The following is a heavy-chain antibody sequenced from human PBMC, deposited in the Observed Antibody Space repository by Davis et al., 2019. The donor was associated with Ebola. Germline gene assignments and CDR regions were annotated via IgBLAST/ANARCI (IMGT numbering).Heavy chain of an antibody. CDR3: ARYRFGVADDAFDI. V-gene: IGHV3-7*03. CDR2: IKQDGSEK. CDR1: GFTFSSYW. D-gene: IGHD3-3*01. Sequence: GESLKISCAASGFTFSSYWMSWVRQAPGKGLEWVANIKQDGSEKYYVDSVKGRFTISRDNAKNSLYLQMNSLRAEDTAVYYCARYRFGVADDAFDIWGQGTMVTVSS. J-gene: IGHJ3*02.